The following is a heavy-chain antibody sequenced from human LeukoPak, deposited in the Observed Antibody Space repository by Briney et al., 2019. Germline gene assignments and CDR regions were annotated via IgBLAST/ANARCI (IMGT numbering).Heavy chain of an antibody. Sequence: GRSLRLSCAASGFTFSSYGMHWVRQAPGKGLEWVGNIKEDGSEKYYVDSVRGRFTISRDNAKNSLYLQMDSLRTEDTAVYYCARAQFGGWYGLAFDSWGQGILVTVSS. CDR2: IKEDGSEK. V-gene: IGHV3-7*04. J-gene: IGHJ4*02. CDR1: GFTFSSYG. D-gene: IGHD6-19*01. CDR3: ARAQFGGWYGLAFDS.